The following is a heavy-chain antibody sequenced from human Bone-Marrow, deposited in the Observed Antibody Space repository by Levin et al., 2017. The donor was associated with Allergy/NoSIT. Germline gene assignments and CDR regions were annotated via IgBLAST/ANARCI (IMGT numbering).Heavy chain of an antibody. CDR2: VYNSGSPNSGGT. Sequence: SQTLSLTCTVSGVSISRFYWSWIRQSPGKALEWIGYVYNSGSPNSGGTNHNPSLRSRVTISADTSKSQFSLNLTSVTAADTAVYYCARVQAVGGTHYFDYWGQGALITVSS. CDR1: GVSISRFY. V-gene: IGHV4-59*08. J-gene: IGHJ4*02. CDR3: ARVQAVGGTHYFDY. D-gene: IGHD6-19*01.